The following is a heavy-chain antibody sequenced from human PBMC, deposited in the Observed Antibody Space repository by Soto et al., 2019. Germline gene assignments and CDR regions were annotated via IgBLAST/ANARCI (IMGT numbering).Heavy chain of an antibody. CDR2: IIPIFGTA. V-gene: IGHV1-69*06. CDR3: ARDVVATTSYQYYFDY. CDR1: GGTFSSYA. Sequence: SVKVSCKASGGTFSSYAISWVRQAPGQGLEWMGGIIPIFGTANYAQKFQGRVTITADKSTSTAYMELSSLRSEDTAVYYCARDVVATTSYQYYFDYWGQGTLVTVSS. D-gene: IGHD2-21*01. J-gene: IGHJ4*02.